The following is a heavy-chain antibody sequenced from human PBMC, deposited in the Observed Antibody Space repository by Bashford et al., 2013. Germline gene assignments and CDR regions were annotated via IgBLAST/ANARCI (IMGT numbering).Heavy chain of an antibody. D-gene: IGHD2-2*01. CDR1: GGSISSGGYY. V-gene: IGHV4-31*03. CDR3: ARLYPGYYYYMDV. J-gene: IGHJ6*03. CDR2: TYYSGST. Sequence: SSETLSLTCTVSGGSISSGGYYWSWIRQHPGKGLEWIGYTYYSGSTYYNPSLKSRVTISVDTSKNQFSLKLSSVTAADTAVYYCARLYPGYYYYMDVWGKGPRSPVSS.